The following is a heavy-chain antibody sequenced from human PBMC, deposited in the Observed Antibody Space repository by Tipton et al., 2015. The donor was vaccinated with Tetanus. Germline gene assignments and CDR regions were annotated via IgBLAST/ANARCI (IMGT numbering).Heavy chain of an antibody. CDR3: ARDHTRYSGSSVATFDI. J-gene: IGHJ3*02. D-gene: IGHD6-6*01. Sequence: TLSLTCTVSRASMNSYYWTWIRQPAGKGLEWIGRVYNSGSTDYNPSLKSRLAMSLDTSKNQFSLKLSSVTAADTAVYYCARDHTRYSGSSVATFDIWGQGTMVTVSS. CDR2: VYNSGST. CDR1: RASMNSYY. V-gene: IGHV4-4*07.